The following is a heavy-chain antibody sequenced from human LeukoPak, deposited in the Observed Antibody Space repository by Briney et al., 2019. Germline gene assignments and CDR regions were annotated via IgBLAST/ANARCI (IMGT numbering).Heavy chain of an antibody. D-gene: IGHD3-16*01. J-gene: IGHJ6*02. CDR3: VRGGGLDV. V-gene: IGHV3-7*03. CDR2: INHNGNVN. Sequence: TGGSLRLSCAASGFTFSSYWMNWARQAPGKGLEWVASINHNGNVNYSVDSVEGRFTISRDNAKNSLYLQMSNLRAEDTAVYFCVRGGGLDVWGQGATVTVSS. CDR1: GFTFSSYW.